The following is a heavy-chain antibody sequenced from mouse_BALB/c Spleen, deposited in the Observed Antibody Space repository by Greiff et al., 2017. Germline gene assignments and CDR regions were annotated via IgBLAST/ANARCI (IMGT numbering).Heavy chain of an antibody. D-gene: IGHD2-4*01. Sequence: EVKLVESGGGLVQPGGSLKLSCAASGFTFSSYTMSWVRQTPEKRLEWVAYISNGGGSTYYPDTVKGRFTISRDNAKNTLYLQMSSLKSEDTAMYYCARHTYDYGAMDYWGQGTSVTVSS. CDR2: ISNGGGST. J-gene: IGHJ4*01. CDR1: GFTFSSYT. CDR3: ARHTYDYGAMDY. V-gene: IGHV5-12-2*01.